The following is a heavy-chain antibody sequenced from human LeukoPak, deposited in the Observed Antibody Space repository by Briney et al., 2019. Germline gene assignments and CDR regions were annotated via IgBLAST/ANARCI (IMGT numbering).Heavy chain of an antibody. CDR3: AKGSAVADIYFDY. CDR1: GFTFRSYA. CDR2: MSASDAGT. Sequence: PGGSLRLSCAAAGFTFRSYAMNWVRQGPGKGPEWVSTMSASDAGTYYADSVKGRFTISRDNSKNTLYLQMNSLRAEDTAVYYCAKGSAVADIYFDYWGQGTLVTVSS. V-gene: IGHV3-23*01. J-gene: IGHJ4*02. D-gene: IGHD6-19*01.